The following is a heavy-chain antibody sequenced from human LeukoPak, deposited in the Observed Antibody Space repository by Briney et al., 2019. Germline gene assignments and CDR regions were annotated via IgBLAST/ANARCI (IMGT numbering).Heavy chain of an antibody. CDR1: GFTFSSYA. CDR2: ISGSGGST. Sequence: GGSLRLSCAASGFTFSSYAMSWVRQAPGKGLAWVSAISGSGGSTYYADSVKGRCTISRDNSENTLYLQMDNLRAEDTAVYYCAKNFPHSSGSFDYWGQGTLVTVSS. D-gene: IGHD3-22*01. J-gene: IGHJ4*02. V-gene: IGHV3-23*01. CDR3: AKNFPHSSGSFDY.